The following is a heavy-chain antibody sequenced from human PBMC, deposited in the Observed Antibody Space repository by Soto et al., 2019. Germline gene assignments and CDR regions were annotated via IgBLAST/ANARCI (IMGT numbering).Heavy chain of an antibody. CDR1: GDSVSSNSAA. CDR2: TYYRSKWYN. D-gene: IGHD3-3*01. CDR3: AGHYDFWSGYYFPDAFDI. J-gene: IGHJ3*02. V-gene: IGHV6-1*01. Sequence: SQTLSVTCARSGDSVSSNSAAWNWIRQSPSRGLEWLGRTYYRSKWYNDYAVSVKSRITINPDTSKNQFSLQLNSVTPEDTAVYYCAGHYDFWSGYYFPDAFDIWGQGTMVTVSS.